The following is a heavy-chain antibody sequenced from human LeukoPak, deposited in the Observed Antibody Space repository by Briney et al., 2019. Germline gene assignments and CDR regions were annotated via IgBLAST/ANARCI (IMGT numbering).Heavy chain of an antibody. J-gene: IGHJ4*02. D-gene: IGHD3-22*01. CDR2: IYYSGST. CDR3: ARTRYDSSGYYYRRFDY. Sequence: SETLSLTCTVSGGSISSGGYYWSWIRQHPGKGLEWIGYIYYSGSTYYNPSLKSRVTISVDTSKNQFSLKLSSVTAADTAVYYCARTRYDSSGYYYRRFDYWGQGTLVTVSS. CDR1: GGSISSGGYY. V-gene: IGHV4-31*03.